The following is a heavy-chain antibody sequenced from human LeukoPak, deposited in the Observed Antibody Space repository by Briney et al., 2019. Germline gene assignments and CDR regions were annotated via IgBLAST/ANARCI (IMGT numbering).Heavy chain of an antibody. CDR1: GFTFTKYE. V-gene: IGHV3-48*03. CDR2: ISGGNNAI. J-gene: IGHJ3*02. Sequence: GGSLRLSCAASGFTFTKYEMNWVRQAPGKGLEWISYISGGNNAIYYADPVKGRFTISRDNGKNSLYLHMSSLRADDTAIYYCASETEYSNYDAFDIWGQGTMVTVSS. D-gene: IGHD4-11*01. CDR3: ASETEYSNYDAFDI.